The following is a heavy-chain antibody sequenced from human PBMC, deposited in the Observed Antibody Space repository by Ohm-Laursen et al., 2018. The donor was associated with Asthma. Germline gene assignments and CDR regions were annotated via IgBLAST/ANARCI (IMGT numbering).Heavy chain of an antibody. J-gene: IGHJ1*01. CDR2: ISTASTFI. CDR1: GYTFSRYS. CDR3: ARIGPEWELPGREYSLHH. D-gene: IGHD1-26*01. Sequence: SLRLSCAASGYTFSRYSIHWVRQVPGKGPEWVASISTASTFIYYADSVRGRFTTSRDNAKNSVYLQMNSLRAEDTALYYCARIGPEWELPGREYSLHHWGQGTQVTVPS. V-gene: IGHV3-21*01.